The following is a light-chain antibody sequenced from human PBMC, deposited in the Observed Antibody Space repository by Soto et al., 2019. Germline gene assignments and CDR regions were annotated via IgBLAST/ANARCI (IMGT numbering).Light chain of an antibody. CDR2: AAS. CDR3: LQEYTFPQT. CDR1: QDISSY. V-gene: IGKV1-8*01. Sequence: AIRITQSPSSLSASPGDRVSITCRASQDISSYLAWYQQKPGKAPKLLIYAASSLQSGVPSRFSGSGSGTDFTLTISSLQPEDFATYYCLQEYTFPQTFGQGTKVDIK. J-gene: IGKJ1*01.